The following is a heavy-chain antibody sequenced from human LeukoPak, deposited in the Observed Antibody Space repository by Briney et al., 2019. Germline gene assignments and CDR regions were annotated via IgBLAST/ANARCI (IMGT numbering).Heavy chain of an antibody. CDR2: ISGSGGST. Sequence: GGSLRLSCAASGFTFSSYAMSWVRQAPGKGLEWVSAISGSGGSTYYADSVKGRFTISRDNSKNTLYLQMNSLRAEDTAVYYCASFPRYYYDRSGYYRDYWGQGTLVTVSS. J-gene: IGHJ4*02. D-gene: IGHD3-22*01. V-gene: IGHV3-23*01. CDR3: ASFPRYYYDRSGYYRDY. CDR1: GFTFSSYA.